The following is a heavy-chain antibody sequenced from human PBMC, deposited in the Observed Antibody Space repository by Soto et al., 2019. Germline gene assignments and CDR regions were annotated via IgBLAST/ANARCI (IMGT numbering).Heavy chain of an antibody. D-gene: IGHD2-2*01. CDR1: GYTLTELS. CDR3: ATGPRYCSSTSCQTGYYYYYMDV. V-gene: IGHV1-24*01. CDR2: FDPEDGET. J-gene: IGHJ6*03. Sequence: QVQLVQSGAEVKKPGASVKVSCKVSGYTLTELSMHWVRQAPGKGLEWMGGFDPEDGETIYARKFQGRVTMTEDTSTDTAYMELSSLRSEDTAVYYCATGPRYCSSTSCQTGYYYYYMDVWGKGTTVTVSS.